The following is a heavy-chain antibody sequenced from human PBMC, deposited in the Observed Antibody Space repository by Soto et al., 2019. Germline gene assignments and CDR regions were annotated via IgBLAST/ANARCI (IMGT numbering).Heavy chain of an antibody. CDR1: GGTFSSYA. D-gene: IGHD3-10*01. V-gene: IGHV1-69*01. CDR3: ARAPLDSYSADYFDN. Sequence: QVQLVQSGAEVKKPGSSVKVSCKASGGTFSSYAISWVRQAPGQGLEWMGGIIPIFGTANYAQKFQGRVTITADESTSTAYMEVSSLRSEDTAMYYCARAPLDSYSADYFDNWGQGTLVTVSS. J-gene: IGHJ4*02. CDR2: IIPIFGTA.